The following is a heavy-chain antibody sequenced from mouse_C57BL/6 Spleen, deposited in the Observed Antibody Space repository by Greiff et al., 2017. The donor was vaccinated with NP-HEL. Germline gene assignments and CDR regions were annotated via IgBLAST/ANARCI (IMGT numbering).Heavy chain of an antibody. V-gene: IGHV1-69*01. Sequence: QVQLKQPGAELVMPGASVKLSCKASGYTFTSYWMHWVKQRPGQGLEWIGEIDPSDSYTNYNQKFKGKSTLTVDKSSSTAYMQLSSLTSEDSAVYYCARRGGAQALDYWGQGTTLTVSS. D-gene: IGHD3-2*02. CDR2: IDPSDSYT. CDR1: GYTFTSYW. J-gene: IGHJ2*01. CDR3: ARRGGAQALDY.